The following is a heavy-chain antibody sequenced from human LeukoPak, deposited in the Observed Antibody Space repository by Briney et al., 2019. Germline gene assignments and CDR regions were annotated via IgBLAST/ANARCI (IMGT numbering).Heavy chain of an antibody. D-gene: IGHD2-15*01. Sequence: ASVKVSCKASGYTFTSYGISWVRQAPGQGLEWMGWISAYNGNTNYAQKLQGRVTMTTDTSTSTAYMELRSLRSDDTAVYYCARDVDIVVVVAASDPSQYWGQGTLVTVSS. CDR1: GYTFTSYG. V-gene: IGHV1-18*01. J-gene: IGHJ4*02. CDR2: ISAYNGNT. CDR3: ARDVDIVVVVAASDPSQY.